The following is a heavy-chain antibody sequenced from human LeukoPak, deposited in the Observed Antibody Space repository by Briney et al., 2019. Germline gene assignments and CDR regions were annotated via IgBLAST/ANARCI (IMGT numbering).Heavy chain of an antibody. CDR1: GGSISSSSYY. CDR2: IYHSGNI. Sequence: SETLSLTCTVSGGSISSSSYYWGWIRQPPGKGLEWIGSIYHSGNIYYNPSLKSRVTISVDTSKNQFSLKLSSVTAADTAVYYCARRTAYYYGSGSLQLGFDPWGQGTLVTVSS. V-gene: IGHV4-39*07. J-gene: IGHJ5*02. CDR3: ARRTAYYYGSGSLQLGFDP. D-gene: IGHD3-10*01.